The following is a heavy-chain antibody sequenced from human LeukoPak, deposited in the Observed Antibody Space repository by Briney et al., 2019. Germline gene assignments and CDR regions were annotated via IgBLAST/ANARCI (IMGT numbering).Heavy chain of an antibody. D-gene: IGHD3-22*01. V-gene: IGHV1-2*02. Sequence: ASVKVSCKASGYTFTGYYMHWVRQAPGQGLEWMGWINPNSGGTNYAQKFQGRVTMTRDTSISTAYMELSSLRSEDTAVYYCARSGYDSSGYSDYFDYWGQGTLVTVSS. CDR1: GYTFTGYY. CDR3: ARSGYDSSGYSDYFDY. CDR2: INPNSGGT. J-gene: IGHJ4*02.